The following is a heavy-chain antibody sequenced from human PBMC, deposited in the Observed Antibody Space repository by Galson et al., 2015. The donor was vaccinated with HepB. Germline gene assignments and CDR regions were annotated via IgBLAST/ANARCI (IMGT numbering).Heavy chain of an antibody. CDR1: GGSVTSGSYY. D-gene: IGHD6-13*01. Sequence: LSLTCTVSGGSVTSGSYYWSWIRQPPGKGLEWIGYIYYSGSTNYNPSLKSRVTISVDTSKNQFSLKLSSVTAADTAVYYCARGGYDYGDYWGQGTLVTVSS. CDR3: ARGGYDYGDY. CDR2: IYYSGST. J-gene: IGHJ4*02. V-gene: IGHV4-61*01.